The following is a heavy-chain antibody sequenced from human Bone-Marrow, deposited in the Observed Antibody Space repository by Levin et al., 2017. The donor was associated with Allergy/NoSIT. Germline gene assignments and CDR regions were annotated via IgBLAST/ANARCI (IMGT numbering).Heavy chain of an antibody. V-gene: IGHV3-23*01. CDR2: ISGRGGST. CDR3: AKTPGGEPAARVDY. Sequence: PGGSLRLSCAASGFTFSSYAMSWVRQAPGKGLEWVSGISGRGGSTYHADSVKGRFSISRDNSKNTLYLQMNSLRAEDTAVYYCAKTPGGEPAARVDYWGQGTLVTVS. CDR1: GFTFSSYA. J-gene: IGHJ4*02. D-gene: IGHD2-2*01.